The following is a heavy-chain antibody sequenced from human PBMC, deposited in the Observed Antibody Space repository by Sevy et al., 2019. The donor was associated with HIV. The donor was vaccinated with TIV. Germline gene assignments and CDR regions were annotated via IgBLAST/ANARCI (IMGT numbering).Heavy chain of an antibody. D-gene: IGHD5-12*01. J-gene: IGHJ5*02. CDR2: IYYTGRT. V-gene: IGHV4-59*01. CDR3: ARAPPVRSGDDSLNWFDP. CDR1: GGSISAYY. Sequence: SETLSLTCTVSGGSISAYYWSWIRQPPGKPLEYIGYIYYTGRTNYNPSLKSRVTISVDTSKNQFSLKLNSVTAADTAVYFCARAPPVRSGDDSLNWFDPWGQGTLVTVSS.